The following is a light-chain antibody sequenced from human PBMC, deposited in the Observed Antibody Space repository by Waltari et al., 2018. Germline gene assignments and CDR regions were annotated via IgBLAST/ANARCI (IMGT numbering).Light chain of an antibody. CDR2: ETS. CDR1: QSISKY. V-gene: IGKV3-20*01. Sequence: EIMLTQSPATLSLSPGERATLSCRASQSISKYLAWYQQKPGQAPSLLIYETSRRATGIPDRFSGSWSGTDFSLTISRLEPEDFAVYYCQKYERLPATFGQGTKVECK. J-gene: IGKJ1*01. CDR3: QKYERLPAT.